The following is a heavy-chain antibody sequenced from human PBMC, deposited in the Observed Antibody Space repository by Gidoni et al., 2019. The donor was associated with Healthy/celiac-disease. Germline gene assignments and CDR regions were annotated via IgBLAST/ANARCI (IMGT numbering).Heavy chain of an antibody. V-gene: IGHV3-7*05. Sequence: EVQLVESGGGLVQPGGSLRLSCAASGFTFSSYWMSWVRQAPGKGLEWVANIKQDGSEKYYVDSVKGRFTISRDNAKNSLYLQMNSLRAEDTAVYYCARRWGIAVAFSWYFDLWGRGTLVTVSS. CDR2: IKQDGSEK. D-gene: IGHD6-19*01. CDR1: GFTFSSYW. CDR3: ARRWGIAVAFSWYFDL. J-gene: IGHJ2*01.